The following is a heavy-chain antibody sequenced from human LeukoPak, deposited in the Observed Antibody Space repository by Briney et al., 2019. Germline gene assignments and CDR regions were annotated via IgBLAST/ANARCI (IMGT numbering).Heavy chain of an antibody. CDR3: AREDVRAVIAAAGTEVSFDY. CDR2: INPNSGGT. CDR1: GYTFTGYY. V-gene: IGHV1-2*02. J-gene: IGHJ4*02. Sequence: ASVKVSCKASGYTFTGYYMHWVRQAPGQGLEWMGWINPNSGGTNYAQKFQGRVTMTRDTSISTAYMELSRLRSDDTAVYYCAREDVRAVIAAAGTEVSFDYWGQGTLVTVSS. D-gene: IGHD6-13*01.